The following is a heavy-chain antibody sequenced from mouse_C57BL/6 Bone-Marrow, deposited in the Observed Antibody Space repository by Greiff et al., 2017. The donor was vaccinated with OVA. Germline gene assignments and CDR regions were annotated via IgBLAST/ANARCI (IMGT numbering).Heavy chain of an antibody. D-gene: IGHD4-1*01. CDR2: ISSGGSYT. Sequence: EVMLVESGGDLVKPGGSLKLSCAASGFTFSSYGMSWVRQTPDKRLEWVATISSGGSYTYYPDSVKGRFTISRDNAKNTLYLQMSSLKSEDTAMYYCARQWTGTVLYYAMDYWGQGTSVTVSS. V-gene: IGHV5-6*02. J-gene: IGHJ4*01. CDR3: ARQWTGTVLYYAMDY. CDR1: GFTFSSYG.